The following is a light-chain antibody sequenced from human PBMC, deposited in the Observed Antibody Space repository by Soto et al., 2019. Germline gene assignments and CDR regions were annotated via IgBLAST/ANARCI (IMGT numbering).Light chain of an antibody. CDR3: QQLHSFVLT. CDR1: QDISIY. V-gene: IGKV1-9*01. Sequence: IQLTQSPSSLSASIGDRVTITCRASQDISIYLAWYQQKSGEAPRRLIYGASTLQSGVPSRFSGSRSGTDFTLTIRGLQPEDFATYYCQQLHSFVLTFGGGTKVE. J-gene: IGKJ4*01. CDR2: GAS.